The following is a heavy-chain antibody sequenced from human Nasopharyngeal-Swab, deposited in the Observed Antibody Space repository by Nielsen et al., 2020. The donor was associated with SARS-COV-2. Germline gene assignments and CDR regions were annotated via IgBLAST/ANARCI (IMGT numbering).Heavy chain of an antibody. Sequence: SETLSLTCTVSGGSISSYYWSWIRQPPGKGLEWIGYIYYSGSTNYNPSLKSRVTISVDTSKNQFYLKLSSVTAADTAVYYCARANRGVFGVVTHFDDWGQGTLVTVSS. D-gene: IGHD3-3*01. CDR1: GGSISSYY. CDR2: IYYSGST. V-gene: IGHV4-59*01. J-gene: IGHJ4*02. CDR3: ARANRGVFGVVTHFDD.